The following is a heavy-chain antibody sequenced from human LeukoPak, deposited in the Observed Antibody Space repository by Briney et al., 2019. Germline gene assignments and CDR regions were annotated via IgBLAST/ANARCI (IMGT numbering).Heavy chain of an antibody. CDR2: ISNSGSTI. CDR3: TRAPSYHTDNWYFDV. V-gene: IGHV3-11*04. CDR1: GFTFSDYY. Sequence: KPGGYLRLSCAASGFTFSDYYMSWIRHAPRKGLEWVSYISNSGSTIYYAESMKGRFTISRDNAKNSLYLQMNGLRAEDTAVYYCTRAPSYHTDNWYFDVWGRGTLVTVSS. D-gene: IGHD2-2*01. J-gene: IGHJ2*01.